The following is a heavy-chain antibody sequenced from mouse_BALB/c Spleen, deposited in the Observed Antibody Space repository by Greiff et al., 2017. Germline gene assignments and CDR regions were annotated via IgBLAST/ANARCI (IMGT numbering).Heavy chain of an antibody. CDR2: IHYSGST. Sequence: DVQLQESGPDLVKPSQSLSLTCTVTGYSITRGYSWHWIRQFPGNKLEWMGYIHYSGSTNYNPSLKSRISITRDTSKNQFFLQLNSVTTEDTATYYCACYYYGSRESAMDDWGQGTSGTGSS. J-gene: IGHJ4*01. D-gene: IGHD1-1*01. CDR3: ACYYYGSRESAMDD. CDR1: GYSITRGYS. V-gene: IGHV3-1*02.